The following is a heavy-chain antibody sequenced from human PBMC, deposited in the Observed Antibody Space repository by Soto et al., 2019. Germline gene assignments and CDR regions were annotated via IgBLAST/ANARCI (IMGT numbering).Heavy chain of an antibody. D-gene: IGHD3-16*01. CDR3: AKEGA. CDR2: ISWNSGSI. CDR1: GFTFDDYA. J-gene: IGHJ5*02. V-gene: IGHV3-9*01. Sequence: GGSLRLSCAASGFTFDDYAMHWVRQAPGKGLEWVSGISWNSGSIGYADSVKGRFTISRDNAKNSLYLQMNSLRAEDTALYYCAKEGAWGQGTLVTVSS.